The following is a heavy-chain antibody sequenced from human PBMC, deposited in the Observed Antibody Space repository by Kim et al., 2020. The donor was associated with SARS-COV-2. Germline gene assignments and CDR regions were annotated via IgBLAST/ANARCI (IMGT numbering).Heavy chain of an antibody. V-gene: IGHV1-69*04. CDR3: ARERSRLESPYKNGLFES. CDR2: IIPIVGSA. CDR1: GETFSRDA. D-gene: IGHD3-16*01. J-gene: IGHJ4*02. Sequence: SVKVSCYASGETFSRDAFNWVRQAPGQGLEWVGRIIPIVGSANYAQKFQGRVSISADRSTGTVYMELTSLTSEDTALYFCARERSRLESPYKNGLFESWGQGTLVTVSS.